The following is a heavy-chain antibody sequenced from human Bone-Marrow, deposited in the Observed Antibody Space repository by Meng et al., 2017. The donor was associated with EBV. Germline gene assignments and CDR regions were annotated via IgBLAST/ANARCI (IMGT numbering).Heavy chain of an antibody. V-gene: IGHV3-30*18. CDR3: AKEGTGSRYTFDH. CDR1: AFTFSHYG. CDR2: VSADGDTT. J-gene: IGHJ4*02. D-gene: IGHD1-26*01. Sequence: QVQLVESGGGVVPPGRSLRLSCAASAFTFSHYGMHWVRQAPGKGLEWVAVVSADGDTTYFADSVKGRFTVSRDNSNNNLYLQMNSLTTEDTALYYCAKEGTGSRYTFDHWGQGTLVTVSS.